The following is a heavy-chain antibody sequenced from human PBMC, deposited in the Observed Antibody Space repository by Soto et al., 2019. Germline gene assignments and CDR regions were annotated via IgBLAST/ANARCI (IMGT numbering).Heavy chain of an antibody. Sequence: EVQLVESGGGLVQPGRSLRLSCAASGFTFDDYAMHWVRQAPGKGLEWVSGISWNSGSIGYADSVKGRFTISRDNAENSLYLQMNSLRAEDTALYYCAKFASIWGSYRYDAFDIWGQGTMVTVSS. V-gene: IGHV3-9*01. J-gene: IGHJ3*02. D-gene: IGHD3-16*02. CDR2: ISWNSGSI. CDR3: AKFASIWGSYRYDAFDI. CDR1: GFTFDDYA.